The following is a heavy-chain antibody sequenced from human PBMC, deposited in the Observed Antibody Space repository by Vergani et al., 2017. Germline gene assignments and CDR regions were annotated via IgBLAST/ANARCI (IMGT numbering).Heavy chain of an antibody. CDR1: GFTFSSYA. D-gene: IGHD3-3*01. CDR2: ISYDGSNK. Sequence: VQLVESGGGVVQPGRSLRLSCAASGFTFSSYAMHWVRQAPGKGLEWVAVISYDGSNKYYADSVKGRFTISRDNSKNTLYLQMNSLRAEDTAVYYCARDIDDFWSGYYRGPLFDYWGQGTLVTVSS. J-gene: IGHJ4*02. CDR3: ARDIDDFWSGYYRGPLFDY. V-gene: IGHV3-30-3*01.